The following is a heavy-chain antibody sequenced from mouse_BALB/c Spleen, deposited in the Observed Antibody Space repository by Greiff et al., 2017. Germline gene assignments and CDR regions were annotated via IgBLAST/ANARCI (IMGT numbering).Heavy chain of an antibody. CDR3: VRNSITTVVATPLDY. V-gene: IGHV5-9-3*01. Sequence: DVHLVESGGGLVKPGGSLKFSCAASGFTFSSYAMSWVRQTPEKRLEWVATISSGGSYTYYPDSVKGRFTISRDNAKNTLYLQMSSLRSEDTAMYYCVRNSITTVVATPLDYWGQGTTLTVSS. CDR2: ISSGGSYT. D-gene: IGHD1-1*01. CDR1: GFTFSSYA. J-gene: IGHJ2*01.